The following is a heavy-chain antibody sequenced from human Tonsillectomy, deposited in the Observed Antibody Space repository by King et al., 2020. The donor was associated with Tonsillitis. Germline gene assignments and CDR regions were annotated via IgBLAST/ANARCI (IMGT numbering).Heavy chain of an antibody. CDR2: ISSSSSTT. CDR3: ASYRQTVTGWDY. CDR1: GFTFSSYG. D-gene: IGHD3-9*01. V-gene: IGHV3-48*04. Sequence: VQLVESGGGLIQPGGSLRLSCAASGFTFSSYGMNWVRQAPGKGLEWVSYISSSSSTTYYADSVKGRFTISRDNAKNSLYLQMNSLRAEDTAVYYCASYRQTVTGWDYWGQGPLVTVSS. J-gene: IGHJ4*02.